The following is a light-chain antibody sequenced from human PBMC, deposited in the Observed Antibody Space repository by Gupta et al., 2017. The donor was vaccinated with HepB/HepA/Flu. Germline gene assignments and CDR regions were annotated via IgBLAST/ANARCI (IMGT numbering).Light chain of an antibody. J-gene: IGKJ5*01. CDR2: LGS. Sequence: DIVMTQSPLPLPVTPGEPDSIPGRASRSLLSRNGNNYLNWYLQKPGQSPQLLIYLGSNRASGVPDRFSGSGSGTDFTLKISRMEAEDVGVYYCMQAMQTPITFGQGTRLEIK. CDR3: MQAMQTPIT. V-gene: IGKV2-28*01. CDR1: RSLLSRNGNNY.